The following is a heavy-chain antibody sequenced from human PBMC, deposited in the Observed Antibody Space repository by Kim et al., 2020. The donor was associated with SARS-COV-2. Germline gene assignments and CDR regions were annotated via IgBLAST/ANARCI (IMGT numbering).Heavy chain of an antibody. Sequence: TYNPSLKSRGPILVDTSKNQFSLKLSSVTAADTAVYYCASIYYYYGMDVWGQGTTVTVSS. V-gene: IGHV4-34*01. CDR3: ASIYYYYGMDV. J-gene: IGHJ6*02.